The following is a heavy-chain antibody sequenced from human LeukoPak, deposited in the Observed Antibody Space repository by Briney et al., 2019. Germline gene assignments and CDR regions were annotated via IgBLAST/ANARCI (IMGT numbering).Heavy chain of an antibody. CDR2: ISGNGRFI. Sequence: GGSLSLSCAASGFTFSDYYINWIRQAPGKGLEWLSYISGNGRFIEYADSVKGRFTISRDNAKNLLYLKMNSLRAEDTAIYYCARDLNTGMDVWGRGTTVTVSS. V-gene: IGHV3-11*01. CDR1: GFTFSDYY. CDR3: ARDLNTGMDV. J-gene: IGHJ6*02. D-gene: IGHD2/OR15-2a*01.